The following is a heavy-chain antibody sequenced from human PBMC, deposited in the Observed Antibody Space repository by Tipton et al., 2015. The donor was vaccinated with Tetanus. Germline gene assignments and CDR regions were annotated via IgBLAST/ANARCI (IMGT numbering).Heavy chain of an antibody. Sequence: QLVQSGPEVKPSQTLSLTCAISGDSVSSNSAAWNWIRQSSSRGLEWLGRTYYRSKWYNDYAVSVKSRITINPDTSKNQFSLQLNSVTPEDTAVYYCARDPFCSSPGWLRYCYYYYGMDVWGQGTTVTVSS. CDR2: TYYRSKWYN. V-gene: IGHV6-1*01. CDR3: ARDPFCSSPGWLRYCYYYYGMDV. CDR1: GDSVSSNSAA. J-gene: IGHJ6*02. D-gene: IGHD5-12*01.